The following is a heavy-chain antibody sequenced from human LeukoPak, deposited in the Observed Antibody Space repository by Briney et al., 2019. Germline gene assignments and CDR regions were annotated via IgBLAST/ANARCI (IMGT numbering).Heavy chain of an antibody. Sequence: SETLSLTCTVSGGSISTYYWSWIRQPAGKGLEWIGRIYTSGSTNYNPSLKSRVTISVDTSKNQFSLKLSSVTAADTAVYYCAREMTTVVTDYFDYRGQGTLVTVSS. J-gene: IGHJ4*02. CDR2: IYTSGST. CDR1: GGSISTYY. V-gene: IGHV4-4*07. CDR3: AREMTTVVTDYFDY. D-gene: IGHD4-23*01.